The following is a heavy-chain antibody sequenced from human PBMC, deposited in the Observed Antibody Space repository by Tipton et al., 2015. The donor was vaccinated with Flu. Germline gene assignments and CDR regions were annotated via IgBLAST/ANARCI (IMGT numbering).Heavy chain of an antibody. Sequence: GSLRLSCAASGFTFSSYWMSWVRQAPGKGLEWVANINQDGSDIYYVDSVRGRFTISRDNAKNSLYLQMNSLRAEDTAVYYCASLGGVAVVGTWEYLQHWGQGTLVTVSS. CDR3: ASLGGVAVVGTWEYLQH. CDR1: GFTFSSYW. CDR2: INQDGSDI. D-gene: IGHD6-19*01. V-gene: IGHV3-7*01. J-gene: IGHJ1*01.